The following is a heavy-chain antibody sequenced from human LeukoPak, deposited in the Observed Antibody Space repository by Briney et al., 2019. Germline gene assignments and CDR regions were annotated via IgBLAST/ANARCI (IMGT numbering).Heavy chain of an antibody. CDR3: ARARGLSSSRSTPHNNWFDP. Sequence: SETLSLTCAVYGGSFSGYYWSWIRQPPGKGLEWIGEINHSGSTNYNPSLKSRVTISVDTSKNQFSLKLSSVTAADTAVYYCARARGLSSSRSTPHNNWFDPWGQGTLVTVSS. CDR2: INHSGST. CDR1: GGSFSGYY. D-gene: IGHD6-13*01. V-gene: IGHV4-34*01. J-gene: IGHJ5*02.